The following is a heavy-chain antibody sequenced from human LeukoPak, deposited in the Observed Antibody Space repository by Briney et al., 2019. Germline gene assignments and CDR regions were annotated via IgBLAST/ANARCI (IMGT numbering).Heavy chain of an antibody. CDR3: AKSHLYSSSPNYFDY. D-gene: IGHD6-13*01. Sequence: GGSLRLSCAASGFTFGSYNMNWVRQAPGKGLEWVSSISSSSSYINYADSVKGRFTISRDNAKNSLYLQMNGLRAEDTAVYYCAKSHLYSSSPNYFDYWGQGTLVTVSA. J-gene: IGHJ4*02. V-gene: IGHV3-21*04. CDR2: ISSSSSYI. CDR1: GFTFGSYN.